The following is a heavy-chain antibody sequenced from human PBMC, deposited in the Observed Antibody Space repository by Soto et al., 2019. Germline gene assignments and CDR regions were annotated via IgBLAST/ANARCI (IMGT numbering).Heavy chain of an antibody. V-gene: IGHV4-59*08. CDR2: IYFSGSA. CDR1: GGSITSYY. Sequence: PSETLSLTCTVSGGSITSYYWSWIRQPPGKGLEWIGYIYFSGSANYNPSLKSRVTISVDTSKNQFSLELNSVTAADTAVYYCARHLSHYYFYGMDVWGQGTTVTVSS. CDR3: ARHLSHYYFYGMDV. J-gene: IGHJ6*02.